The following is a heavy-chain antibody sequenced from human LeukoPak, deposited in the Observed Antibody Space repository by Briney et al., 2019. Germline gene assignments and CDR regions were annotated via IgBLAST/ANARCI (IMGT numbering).Heavy chain of an antibody. CDR3: ARVVSGYSYGYKTVDY. D-gene: IGHD5-18*01. V-gene: IGHV1-8*01. J-gene: IGHJ4*02. CDR2: MNPNSGNT. CDR1: GYTFTSYD. Sequence: ASVKVSCKASGYTFTSYDINWVRQATGQGLEWMGWMNPNSGNTGYAQKFQGRVTMTRNTSISTAYMELSSLRSEDTAVYYCARVVSGYSYGYKTVDYWGQGTLVTVSS.